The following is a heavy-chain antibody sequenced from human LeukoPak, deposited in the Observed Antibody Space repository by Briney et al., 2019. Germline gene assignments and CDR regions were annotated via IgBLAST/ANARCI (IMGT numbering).Heavy chain of an antibody. D-gene: IGHD5-18*01. Sequence: SETLSLTCTVSGGSISSSSYYWGWIRQPPGKGLEWIGSIYYSGSTYYNPSLKSRVTISVDTSKNQFSLKLSSVTAADTAAYYCASGEYSYGQSLHSDYWGQGTLVTVSS. CDR1: GGSISSSSYY. CDR3: ASGEYSYGQSLHSDY. CDR2: IYYSGST. V-gene: IGHV4-39*01. J-gene: IGHJ4*02.